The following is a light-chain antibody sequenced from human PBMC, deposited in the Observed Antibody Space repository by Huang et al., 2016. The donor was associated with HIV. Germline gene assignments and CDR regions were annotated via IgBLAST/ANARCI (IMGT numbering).Light chain of an antibody. J-gene: IGKJ1*01. CDR3: QQYNNWPPRS. CDR2: GAS. CDR1: QSVSSN. Sequence: EIVMTQSPATLSVSPGERATLSCRASQSVSSNFAWYQQKLGQAPRLLIYGASTRATGIPARCSGSGSGTEFTLTISSLQSEDFAVYYCQQYNNWPPRSFGQGTKVEIK. V-gene: IGKV3-15*01.